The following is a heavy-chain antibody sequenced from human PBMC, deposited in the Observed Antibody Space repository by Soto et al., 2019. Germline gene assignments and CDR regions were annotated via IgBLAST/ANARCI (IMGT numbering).Heavy chain of an antibody. CDR3: ERLGVGCSGGSCQRNNWFDP. Sequence: QVQLVQSGAEVKKPGASVKVSCKASGYTFTSYGISWVRQAPGQGLEWMGWISAYNGNTNYAQKLQGRVTMTTDTSTSTAYMELRSLGADDTGVYYCERLGVGCSGGSCQRNNWFDPWGQGTLVTVSS. V-gene: IGHV1-18*01. CDR1: GYTFTSYG. J-gene: IGHJ5*02. D-gene: IGHD2-15*01. CDR2: ISAYNGNT.